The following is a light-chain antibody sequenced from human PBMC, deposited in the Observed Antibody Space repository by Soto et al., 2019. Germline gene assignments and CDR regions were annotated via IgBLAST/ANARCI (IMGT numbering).Light chain of an antibody. CDR2: GAS. J-gene: IGKJ3*01. V-gene: IGKV3-20*01. Sequence: EIVLTQSPGPLSLSPGERATLSCRASQSVSSNYLAWYQQKPGQAPRLLIYGASSRATGIPDRFSGSGSGTDVTLTSSRLEPEDLAVYYCQQYGSSPLLAFGPGTEVDLK. CDR3: QQYGSSPLLA. CDR1: QSVSSNY.